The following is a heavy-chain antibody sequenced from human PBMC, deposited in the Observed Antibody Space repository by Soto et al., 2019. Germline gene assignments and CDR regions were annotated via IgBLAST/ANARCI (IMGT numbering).Heavy chain of an antibody. D-gene: IGHD3-10*01. CDR2: IYHSGST. J-gene: IGHJ4*02. CDR1: GGSISSSNW. Sequence: QVQLQESGPGLVKPSGTLSLTCAVSGGSISSSNWWNWVRQPPGKGLEWIGEIYHSGSTNYNPSLKSRVTISVDKSKNQFSLKLSSVTAADTAVYYCARDKARYYYGPGSSTLFHYWGQGTLVTVSS. CDR3: ARDKARYYYGPGSSTLFHY. V-gene: IGHV4-4*02.